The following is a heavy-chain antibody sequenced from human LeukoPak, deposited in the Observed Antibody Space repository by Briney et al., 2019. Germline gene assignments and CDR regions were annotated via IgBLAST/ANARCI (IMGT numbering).Heavy chain of an antibody. Sequence: SETLFLTCTVSGGSISSSSYYWGWIRQPPGKGLEWIGSIYYSGSTYYNPSLKSRVTISVDTSKNQFSLKLSSVTAADTAVYYCARQLGFHDAFDIWGQGTMVTVSS. J-gene: IGHJ3*02. CDR2: IYYSGST. D-gene: IGHD7-27*01. V-gene: IGHV4-39*01. CDR3: ARQLGFHDAFDI. CDR1: GGSISSSSYY.